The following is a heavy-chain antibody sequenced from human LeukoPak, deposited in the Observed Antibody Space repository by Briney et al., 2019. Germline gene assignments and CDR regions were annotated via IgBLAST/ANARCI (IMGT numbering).Heavy chain of an antibody. CDR3: VRSRWAVPFDY. CDR1: GGSFNGYY. CDR2: ITHSGRT. D-gene: IGHD6-13*01. Sequence: SETLSLTCDVYGGSFNGYYWSWIRQSPGKGLEWIGEITHSGRTNYNTSLKSRITISIATSKNHYSLKHSCVTAADTAVYDCVRSRWAVPFDYWGHGTLVTVS. V-gene: IGHV4-34*01. J-gene: IGHJ4*01.